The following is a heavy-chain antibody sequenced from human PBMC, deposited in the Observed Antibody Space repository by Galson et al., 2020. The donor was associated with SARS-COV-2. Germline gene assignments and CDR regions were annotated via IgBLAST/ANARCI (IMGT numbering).Heavy chain of an antibody. J-gene: IGHJ3*02. D-gene: IGHD5-12*01. CDR1: GFTFSDYT. V-gene: IGHV3-7*04. CDR2: INQHGTER. CDR3: ARSLSPGPHDVTDDYEAFDI. Sequence: GESLKISCAGSGFTFSDYTMSWVRQAPGKGLEWVANINQHGTERFYVDSVKGRFTISRDNGNNSVDLQMNSLTAEDMGVYYCARSLSPGPHDVTDDYEAFDIWGQGTLVTVSS.